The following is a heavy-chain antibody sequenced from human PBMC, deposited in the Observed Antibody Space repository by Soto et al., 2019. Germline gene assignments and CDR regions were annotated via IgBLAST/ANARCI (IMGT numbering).Heavy chain of an antibody. Sequence: QVHLVQSGAEVKKPGASVKVSCKASGYTFTSYGITWVRQAPGQGLEWMGWISAHNGNTDYALKLQGRVIVTRDTSTSTAYMELRSLRSDDTAVYYCARGRFGEYWGQGALVTVSS. J-gene: IGHJ4*02. V-gene: IGHV1-18*01. CDR1: GYTFTSYG. D-gene: IGHD3-10*01. CDR2: ISAHNGNT. CDR3: ARGRFGEY.